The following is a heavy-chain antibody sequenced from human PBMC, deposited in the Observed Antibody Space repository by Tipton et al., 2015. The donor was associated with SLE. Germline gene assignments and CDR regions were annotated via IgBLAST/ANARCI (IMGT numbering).Heavy chain of an antibody. CDR3: ARVDYDILTGYPHAFDI. Sequence: TLSLTCTVSGGSISSGGYYWSWIRQHPGKGLEWIGYIYYSGSTYYNPSLKSRVTISVDTSKNPFSLKLSSVTAADTAVYYCARVDYDILTGYPHAFDIWGQGTMVTVSS. CDR1: GGSISSGGYY. D-gene: IGHD3-9*01. V-gene: IGHV4-31*03. CDR2: IYYSGST. J-gene: IGHJ3*02.